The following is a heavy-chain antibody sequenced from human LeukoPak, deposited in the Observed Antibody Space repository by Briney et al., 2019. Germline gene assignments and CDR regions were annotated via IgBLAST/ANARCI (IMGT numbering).Heavy chain of an antibody. D-gene: IGHD3-10*01. V-gene: IGHV1-69*01. CDR2: IIPIFGTA. CDR1: GGTFSSYA. CDR3: ARCYYGSGSYYMYYFDY. J-gene: IGHJ4*02. Sequence: SVKVPCKASGGTFSSYAISWVRQAPGQGLEWMGGIIPIFGTANYAQKFQGRVTITADESTSTAYMELSSLRSEDTAVYYCARCYYGSGSYYMYYFDYWGQGTLVTVSS.